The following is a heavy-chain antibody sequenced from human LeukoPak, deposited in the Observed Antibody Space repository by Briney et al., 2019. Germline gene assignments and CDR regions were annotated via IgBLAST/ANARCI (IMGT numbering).Heavy chain of an antibody. D-gene: IGHD3-10*01. J-gene: IGHJ4*02. CDR2: IYPSDSDT. Sequence: GAPLKFSGKRPGSRFSSYRIAGVRKLPGKGLEWMGIIYPSDSDTTYSPSFQGPVTIPADKSINTAYLQWSSLKASDTAIYYCARTNDYGSGNFFDYWGQGTLVTVSS. CDR1: GSRFSSYR. V-gene: IGHV5-51*06. CDR3: ARTNDYGSGNFFDY.